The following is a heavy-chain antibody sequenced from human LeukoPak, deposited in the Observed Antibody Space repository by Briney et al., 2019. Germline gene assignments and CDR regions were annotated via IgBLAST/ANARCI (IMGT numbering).Heavy chain of an antibody. D-gene: IGHD4-11*01. CDR2: INHSGST. Sequence: SETLSLTCAVYGGSFSGYYWSWIRQPPGKGVEWIGEINHSGSTNYNPSLKSRVTISVDTSKNQFSLKLSSVTAADTAVYYCARSSVPLTEGENDYTGPNWFDHWGQGTLVTVSS. CDR1: GGSFSGYY. V-gene: IGHV4-34*01. J-gene: IGHJ5*02. CDR3: ARSSVPLTEGENDYTGPNWFDH.